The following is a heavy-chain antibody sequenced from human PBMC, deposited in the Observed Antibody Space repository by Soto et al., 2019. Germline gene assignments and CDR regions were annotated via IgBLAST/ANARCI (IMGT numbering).Heavy chain of an antibody. CDR3: ARDSGATVDLEAFDI. Sequence: QVKLQESGPGLVKPSETLSLTCNVSGGSISSYYWSWIRQPPGKGLEWIGYIHYSGSINYNPSLKRRVTLAVDTSENQFSLQLSSVTAADTAVYYCARDSGATVDLEAFDIWGQGTMVTVSS. CDR2: IHYSGSI. V-gene: IGHV4-59*01. CDR1: GGSISSYY. J-gene: IGHJ3*02. D-gene: IGHD4-17*01.